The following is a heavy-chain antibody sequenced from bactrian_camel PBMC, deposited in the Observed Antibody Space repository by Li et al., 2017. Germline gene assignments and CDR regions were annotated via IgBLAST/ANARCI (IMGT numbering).Heavy chain of an antibody. J-gene: IGHJ4*01. V-gene: IGHV3S42*01. CDR1: VTSSNKYF. Sequence: VQLVESGGGSVQAGGSLRLSCAASVTSSNKYFMSWFRQAPGKEREGVASISKTGSTSYADSVKGRFTISKDNDNNNLYLQMNSLKPEDTAMYYCATGPWPAFGGSWYQVKLYNFWGQGTQVTVS. D-gene: IGHD6*01. CDR3: ATGPWPAFGGSWYQVKLYNF. CDR2: SISKTGST.